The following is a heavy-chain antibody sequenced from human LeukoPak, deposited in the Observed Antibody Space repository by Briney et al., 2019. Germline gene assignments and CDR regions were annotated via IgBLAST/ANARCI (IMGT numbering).Heavy chain of an antibody. D-gene: IGHD6-13*01. V-gene: IGHV4-38-2*01. CDR2: IYHSGST. CDR3: ARQVGGSSANFDY. CDR1: GYSISSGYY. J-gene: IGHJ4*02. Sequence: KPSETLSLTCAVSGYSISSGYYWGWIRPPPGKGLEWIGNIYHSGSTYYNPSLKSRVTISVDTSKNQFSLKLSSVTAADTAVYYCARQVGGSSANFDYWGQGTLVTVSS.